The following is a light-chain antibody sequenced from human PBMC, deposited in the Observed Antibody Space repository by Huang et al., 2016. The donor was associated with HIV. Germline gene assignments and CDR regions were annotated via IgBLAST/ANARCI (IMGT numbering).Light chain of an antibody. J-gene: IGKJ2*01. V-gene: IGKV1-39*01. CDR1: QSISRF. CDR2: GAS. Sequence: DIQMTQSPSSLSASVGDRVTITCRASQSISRFVNWYQQRPGKAPGLLIYGASSLQSGVPSRFSGSGSGTDFTLTIDSLQPEDFATYHCQQTYSGPFTFGQGTKLEIK. CDR3: QQTYSGPFT.